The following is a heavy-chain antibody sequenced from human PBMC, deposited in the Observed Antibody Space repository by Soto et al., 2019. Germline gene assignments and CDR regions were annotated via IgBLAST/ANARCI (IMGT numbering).Heavy chain of an antibody. Sequence: SETLSLTCTVAGGSISSDYWSWIRQPPGKGLEWIGYIYNSGTTYYNPSLKSRVTISVDTSKNQFSLKLTSVTAADTAVYYCARDPAPWGQGTLVTVSS. V-gene: IGHV4-59*06. CDR1: GGSISSDY. CDR2: IYNSGTT. J-gene: IGHJ5*02. CDR3: ARDPAP.